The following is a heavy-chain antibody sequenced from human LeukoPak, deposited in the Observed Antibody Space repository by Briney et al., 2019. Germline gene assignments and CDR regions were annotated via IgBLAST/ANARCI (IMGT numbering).Heavy chain of an antibody. CDR3: TGDQSGSGFNSDY. Sequence: GGSLRLSCAASGFTFSDYYMSWIRQAPGKGLEWVSYISSGSRYIDYADSVEGRFTISRDNAKNSVYLQMTSLRAEDTAVYYCTGDQSGSGFNSDYWGQGTLVTVSS. V-gene: IGHV3-11*05. D-gene: IGHD5-24*01. J-gene: IGHJ4*02. CDR2: ISSGSRYI. CDR1: GFTFSDYY.